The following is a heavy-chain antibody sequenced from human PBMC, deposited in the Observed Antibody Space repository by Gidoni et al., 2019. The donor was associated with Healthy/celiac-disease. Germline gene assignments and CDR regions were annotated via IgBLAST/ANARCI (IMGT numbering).Heavy chain of an antibody. Sequence: EVQLVESGGGLVQRGGSLRLSCAASGFTFSSYWMSWVRQAPGKGLEWVANIKQDGSEKYYVDSVKGRFTISRDNAKNSLYLQMNSLRAEDTAVYYCARRLNYYYYGMDVWGQGTTVTVSS. CDR1: GFTFSSYW. D-gene: IGHD5-12*01. CDR3: ARRLNYYYYGMDV. V-gene: IGHV3-7*03. CDR2: IKQDGSEK. J-gene: IGHJ6*02.